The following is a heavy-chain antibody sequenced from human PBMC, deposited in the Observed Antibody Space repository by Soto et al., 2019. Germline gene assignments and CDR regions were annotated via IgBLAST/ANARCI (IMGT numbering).Heavy chain of an antibody. CDR1: GYSFSSYG. CDR2: ISGYTGST. V-gene: IGHV1-18*01. D-gene: IGHD2-15*01. CDR3: ARGPPTSCSGGNCYSHYFDY. Sequence: QVQLVQSGAEVKKPGASVKVSCKASGYSFSSYGISWVRQAPGHGLEWMGWISGYTGSTNYAQKLQDRVTMTTDTSTSLAYMELRRLRSDDTAIYYCARGPPTSCSGGNCYSHYFDYWGQGTLVTVSS. J-gene: IGHJ4*02.